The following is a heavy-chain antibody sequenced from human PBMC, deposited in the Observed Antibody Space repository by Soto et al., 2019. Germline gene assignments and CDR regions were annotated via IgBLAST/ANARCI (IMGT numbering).Heavy chain of an antibody. CDR3: ARPYSSSWYEKDAFDI. CDR2: ISSSSSYI. D-gene: IGHD6-13*01. CDR1: GGSISSGGYY. Sequence: PSETLSLTCTVSGGSISSGGYYWSWVRQAPGKGLEWVSSISSSSSYIYYADSVKGRFTISRDNAKNSLYLQMNSLRAEDTAVYYCARPYSSSWYEKDAFDIWGQGTMVTVS. J-gene: IGHJ3*02. V-gene: IGHV3-21*01.